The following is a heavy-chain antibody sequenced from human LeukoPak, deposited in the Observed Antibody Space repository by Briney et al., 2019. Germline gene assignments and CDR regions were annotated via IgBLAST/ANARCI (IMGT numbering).Heavy chain of an antibody. D-gene: IGHD3-22*01. CDR1: GYTFTSYA. J-gene: IGHJ4*02. CDR2: SNAGNGNT. CDR3: KNDYYDSSGYHYFDY. Sequence: ASVKVSCKASGYTFTSYAMHWVRQAPGQRLEWMGWSNAGNGNTKYSQEFQGRVTITRDTSASTAYMELSSLRSEDTAVYYCKNDYYDSSGYHYFDYWGQGTLVTVSS. V-gene: IGHV1-3*02.